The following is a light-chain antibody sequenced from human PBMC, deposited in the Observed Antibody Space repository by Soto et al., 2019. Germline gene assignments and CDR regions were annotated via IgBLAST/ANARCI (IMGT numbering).Light chain of an antibody. CDR3: QESYSVPFFS. CDR1: QSIGSY. CDR2: AAT. Sequence: DIQMTQSPSSLSASVGDRVTITCRASQSIGSYLNWFQQKPGKAPKLLIYAATSLQSGVPSRFSGSGSGTDFTLTISSLQPQDFATDYCQESYSVPFFSFGPGTKVNIK. V-gene: IGKV1-39*01. J-gene: IGKJ3*01.